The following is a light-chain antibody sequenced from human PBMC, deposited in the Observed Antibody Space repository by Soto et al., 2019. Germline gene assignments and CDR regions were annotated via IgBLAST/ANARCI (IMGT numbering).Light chain of an antibody. J-gene: IGLJ1*01. CDR3: AAWDDSLTGPV. V-gene: IGLV1-44*01. CDR1: RSDIGSNS. CDR2: NNN. Sequence: QSVLTQPPSASGTPGQTVIISCSGSRSDIGSNSVNWYQHLPGTALKLLIYNNNQRPSGVPDRFSGSKSGTSASLAISGLQSEDEADYYCAAWDDSLTGPVFGTGTKVTVL.